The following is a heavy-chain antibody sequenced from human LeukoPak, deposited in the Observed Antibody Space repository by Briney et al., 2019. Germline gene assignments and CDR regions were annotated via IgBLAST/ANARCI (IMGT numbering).Heavy chain of an antibody. V-gene: IGHV3-66*04. CDR3: ARQLGYCSDGSCYFDY. D-gene: IGHD2-15*01. CDR1: GFTVSNNY. J-gene: IGHJ4*02. CDR2: IYRSGTP. Sequence: GGSLRLSCAASGFTVSNNYMSWVRQAPGQGLDWVSTIYRSGTPHYADSVKGRFTISRDDSKNTLYLQMNSLRAEDTAIYYCARQLGYCSDGSCYFDYWGQGTLVTVSS.